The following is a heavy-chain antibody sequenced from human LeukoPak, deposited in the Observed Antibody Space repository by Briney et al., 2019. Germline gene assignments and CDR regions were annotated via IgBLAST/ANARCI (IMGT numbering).Heavy chain of an antibody. V-gene: IGHV3-74*01. Sequence: PGGSLRLSCAASGFTFNAYWMHWIRQAPGKGLVWVASINKDATTIRYADSVKGRFTISRDNAENTLSLQMNSLRAEDTAVYYCARDERRYDYSNYGRVDYWGQGTLVTVSS. D-gene: IGHD4-11*01. CDR3: ARDERRYDYSNYGRVDY. J-gene: IGHJ4*02. CDR1: GFTFNAYW. CDR2: INKDATTI.